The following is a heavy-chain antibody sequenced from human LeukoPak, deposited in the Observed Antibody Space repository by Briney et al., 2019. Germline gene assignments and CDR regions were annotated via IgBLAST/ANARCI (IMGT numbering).Heavy chain of an antibody. D-gene: IGHD3-16*01. Sequence: PGRSLRLSCAASGFTFDDYAMHWVRQAPGKGLEWVSGISWNSGSIGYADSVKGRFTISRDNAKNSLYLQMNSLRAEDTALYYCAKGYYVAQDYWGQGTLVTVSS. CDR1: GFTFDDYA. CDR2: ISWNSGSI. J-gene: IGHJ4*02. V-gene: IGHV3-9*01. CDR3: AKGYYVAQDY.